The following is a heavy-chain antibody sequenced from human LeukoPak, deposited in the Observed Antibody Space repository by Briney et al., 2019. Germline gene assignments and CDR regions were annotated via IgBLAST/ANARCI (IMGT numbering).Heavy chain of an antibody. CDR3: AGGMIVHKAYDY. V-gene: IGHV4-59*12. CDR1: GGSISDYY. CDR2: MDYSGSA. J-gene: IGHJ4*02. Sequence: SETLSLTCSVSGGSISDYYWSWIRLSPGTGLEWIGYMDYSGSAAYNPSLRGRVTISVDTSKNQFSLKLSSVTAADTAVYYCAGGMIVHKAYDYWGQGTLVTVSS. D-gene: IGHD3-22*01.